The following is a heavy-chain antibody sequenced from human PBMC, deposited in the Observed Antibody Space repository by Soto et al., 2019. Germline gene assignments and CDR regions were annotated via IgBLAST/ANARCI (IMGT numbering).Heavy chain of an antibody. J-gene: IGHJ6*02. CDR1: GGSFSGYY. CDR2: INHSGST. Sequence: QVQLQQWGAGLLKPSETLSLTCAVYGGSFSGYYWSWIRQPPGKGLEWIGEINHSGSTNYNPSLKSRVTISVDTSKNQFSLKLSSVTAADTAVYYCARGPFFTSFGVVMAYYYYGMDVWGQGTTVTVSS. V-gene: IGHV4-34*01. D-gene: IGHD3-3*01. CDR3: ARGPFFTSFGVVMAYYYYGMDV.